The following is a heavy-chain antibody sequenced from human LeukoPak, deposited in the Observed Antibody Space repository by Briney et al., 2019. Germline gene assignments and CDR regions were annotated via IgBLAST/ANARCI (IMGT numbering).Heavy chain of an antibody. CDR1: GFTFSSYA. CDR2: ISGSGGST. V-gene: IGHV3-23*01. Sequence: GGSLRLSCAASGFTFSSYAMSWVRQAPGKGLEWVSAISGSGGSTYYADSVKGRFTISRDNAKNSLYLQMNSLRAEDTAVYYCARGRRDGYSPLDYWGQGTLVTVSS. CDR3: ARGRRDGYSPLDY. D-gene: IGHD5-24*01. J-gene: IGHJ4*02.